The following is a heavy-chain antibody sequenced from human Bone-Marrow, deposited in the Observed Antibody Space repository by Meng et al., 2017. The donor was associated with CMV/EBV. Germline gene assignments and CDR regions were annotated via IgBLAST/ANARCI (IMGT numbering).Heavy chain of an antibody. Sequence: GESLKISCAASGFTFSSYSMNWVRQAPGKGLEWVSSISSSSSYIYYADSVKGRFTISRDNAKNSLYLQMNSLRAEDTAVYYCARIYCGGDCYPPDPWFDPWGQGTLVTVSS. J-gene: IGHJ5*02. CDR1: GFTFSSYS. CDR2: ISSSSSYI. CDR3: ARIYCGGDCYPPDPWFDP. D-gene: IGHD2-21*01. V-gene: IGHV3-21*01.